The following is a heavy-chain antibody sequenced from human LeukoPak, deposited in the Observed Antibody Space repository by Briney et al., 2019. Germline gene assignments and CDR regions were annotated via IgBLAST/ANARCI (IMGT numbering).Heavy chain of an antibody. V-gene: IGHV3-21*01. CDR3: ASQTTRRLPIAVADYFDY. D-gene: IGHD6-19*01. Sequence: GGSLRLACGVSGFTFSSYSMNWVRQAPGKGLEWVSFISTSSSYIYYADSVKGRFTISRDNARNSLYLQMNSLRPEDTAGYYCASQTTRRLPIAVADYFDYWGQGTLVTVSS. CDR2: ISTSSSYI. J-gene: IGHJ4*02. CDR1: GFTFSSYS.